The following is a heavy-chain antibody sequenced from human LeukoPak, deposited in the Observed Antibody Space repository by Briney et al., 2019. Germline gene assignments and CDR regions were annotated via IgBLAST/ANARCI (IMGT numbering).Heavy chain of an antibody. J-gene: IGHJ6*04. CDR1: GGSISSGDYY. D-gene: IGHD3-22*01. CDR2: IYYSGST. Sequence: SETLSLTCTASGGSISSGDYYWSWIRQPPGKGLEWIGYIYYSGSTYYNPSLKSRVTISVDTSKNQFSLKLSSVTAADTAVYYCARDPPYYYDSSGYSPHVWGKGTTVTVSS. CDR3: ARDPPYYYDSSGYSPHV. V-gene: IGHV4-30-4*08.